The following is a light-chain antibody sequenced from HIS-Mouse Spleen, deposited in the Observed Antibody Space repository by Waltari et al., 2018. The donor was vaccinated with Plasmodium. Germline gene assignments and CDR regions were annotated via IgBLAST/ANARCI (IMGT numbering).Light chain of an antibody. CDR2: GAS. V-gene: IGKV3-15*01. CDR1: QSVSSN. CDR3: QQYNNWPAWT. Sequence: EIVMTQSPATLSVSPGERATLSCRASQSVSSNLAWYQQKPGQAPRLVIYGASTRATGIPARFSGSGSGTECTLTISSLQSEDFAVYYCQQYNNWPAWTFGQGTKVEIK. J-gene: IGKJ1*01.